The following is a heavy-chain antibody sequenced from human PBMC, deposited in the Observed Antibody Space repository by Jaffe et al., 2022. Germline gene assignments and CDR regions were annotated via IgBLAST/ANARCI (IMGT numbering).Heavy chain of an antibody. V-gene: IGHV3-30*02. CDR3: AKPEGSTMVRGVITYFDY. CDR1: GFTFSSYG. J-gene: IGHJ4*02. Sequence: QVQLVESGGGVVQPGGSLRLSCAASGFTFSSYGMHWVRQAPGKGLEWVAFIRYDGSNKYYADSVKGRFTISRDNSKNTLYLQMNSLRAEDTAVYYCAKPEGSTMVRGVITYFDYWGQGTLVTVSS. CDR2: IRYDGSNK. D-gene: IGHD3-10*01.